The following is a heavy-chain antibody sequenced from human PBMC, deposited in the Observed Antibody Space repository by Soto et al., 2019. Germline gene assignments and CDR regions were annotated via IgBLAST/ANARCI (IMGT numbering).Heavy chain of an antibody. J-gene: IGHJ5*02. Sequence: QVQLQESGPGLVKPSETLSLTCTVSGVSISSGGYYWSRIRQHPGKGLEWNGYIDYSGSTYYNPSLKSRVTISVDTSKIQFSLKLSTLTSADTAVYYCARSVFPSGQGTLVTVSS. V-gene: IGHV4-31*03. CDR3: ARSVFP. CDR1: GVSISSGGYY. CDR2: IDYSGST.